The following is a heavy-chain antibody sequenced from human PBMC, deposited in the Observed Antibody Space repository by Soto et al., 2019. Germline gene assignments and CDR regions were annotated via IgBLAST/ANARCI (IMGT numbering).Heavy chain of an antibody. CDR2: IIPIFGGA. Sequence: VQVVQSEAEAKKPGSSVKLSCEVSGVTFSNAAFSWVRQDPGQGLEWMGGIIPIFGGAKYAQKFQGRVEITADELTDILYMEVTSLTIDDTAVYFCARDGQYRHLAIITEYFGMDVWGQGTTVTVS. CDR1: GVTFSNAA. J-gene: IGHJ6*02. D-gene: IGHD2-2*02. V-gene: IGHV1-69*01. CDR3: ARDGQYRHLAIITEYFGMDV.